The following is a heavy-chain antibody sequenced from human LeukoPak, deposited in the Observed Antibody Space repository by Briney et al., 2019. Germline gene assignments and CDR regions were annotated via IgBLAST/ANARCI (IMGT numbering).Heavy chain of an antibody. CDR3: ARAWDWWFDP. D-gene: IGHD3/OR15-3a*01. CDR2: INHSGST. V-gene: IGHV4-34*01. Sequence: PSETLSLTRAVYGGSFSGYYWSWIRQPPGKGLEWIGEINHSGSTNYNPSLKSRVTISVDTSKNQFSLKLSSVTAADTAVYYCARAWDWWFDPWGQGTLVTVSS. CDR1: GGSFSGYY. J-gene: IGHJ5*02.